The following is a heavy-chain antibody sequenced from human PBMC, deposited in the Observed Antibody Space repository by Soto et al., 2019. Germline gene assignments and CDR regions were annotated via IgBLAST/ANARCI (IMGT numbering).Heavy chain of an antibody. CDR2: ISPKSGGT. Sequence: QVQLVQSGAEVKESGASVKISCRASGYTFTGYYIHGVRQAPGQGLEWVGEISPKSGGTRYAQKFQGRVTMTKDTSITTVYMELSNLSPDYTAVYHCGRGRSGELVVFYWGQGTLVTVHS. D-gene: IGHD1-7*01. CDR1: GYTFTGYY. CDR3: GRGRSGELVVFY. V-gene: IGHV1-2*02. J-gene: IGHJ4*02.